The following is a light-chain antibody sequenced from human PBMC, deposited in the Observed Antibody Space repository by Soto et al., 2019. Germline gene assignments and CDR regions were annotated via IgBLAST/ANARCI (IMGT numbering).Light chain of an antibody. V-gene: IGKV3-20*01. J-gene: IGKJ2*01. CDR3: QQYGSSPPYT. Sequence: EVVLTQSPGTLSLSPGERATLSCRASQSVSTNYLAWYQQKPGQAPRLLIYGASKRATGIPDRFSGSGSGTDFTLTISRLEPEDSAVYYFQQYGSSPPYTFGQGTKLEIK. CDR2: GAS. CDR1: QSVSTNY.